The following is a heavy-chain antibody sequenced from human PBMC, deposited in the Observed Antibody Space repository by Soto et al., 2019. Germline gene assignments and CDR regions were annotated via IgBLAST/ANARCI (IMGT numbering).Heavy chain of an antibody. CDR3: ARGTGAAVAADY. CDR2: IKQDGSEK. D-gene: IGHD6-19*01. Sequence: EVQLVESGEGLVQPGGSLRLSCAASGFTFSSYWMSWVRQAPWKGLEWVANIKQDGSEKFYVDSVKGRFTISRDNAKNSLYLQMNSLIAEDTAVYYCARGTGAAVAADYWGQGTLVTVSS. V-gene: IGHV3-7*01. J-gene: IGHJ4*02. CDR1: GFTFSSYW.